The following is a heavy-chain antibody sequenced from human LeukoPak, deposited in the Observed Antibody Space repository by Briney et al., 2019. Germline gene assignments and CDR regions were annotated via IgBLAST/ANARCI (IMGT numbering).Heavy chain of an antibody. J-gene: IGHJ4*02. CDR3: ARAEDFTFGGLIVPLPDY. D-gene: IGHD3-16*02. CDR2: ISSTSATK. Sequence: PGGSLRLSCEASGFDFSDYYMMWIRQAPGKGLEWISFISSTSATKYYADSAKGRFTISRDNDEESVFLEMNSLRVEDTAVYYCARAEDFTFGGLIVPLPDYWGQGTLVTVSS. CDR1: GFDFSDYY. V-gene: IGHV3-11*01.